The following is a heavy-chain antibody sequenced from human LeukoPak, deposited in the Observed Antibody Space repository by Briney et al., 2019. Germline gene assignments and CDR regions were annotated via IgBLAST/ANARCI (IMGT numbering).Heavy chain of an antibody. D-gene: IGHD4-11*01. CDR3: ARDQGGHSSAFDI. V-gene: IGHV3-53*01. CDR2: IYSGGST. Sequence: PSETLSLTCTVSGGSISSNSYYMSWVRQAPGKGLEWVSVIYSGGSTYYADSVKGRFTISRDNSKNTLYLQMNSLRAEDTAVYYCARDQGGHSSAFDIWGQGTMVTVSS. J-gene: IGHJ3*02. CDR1: GGSISSNSYY.